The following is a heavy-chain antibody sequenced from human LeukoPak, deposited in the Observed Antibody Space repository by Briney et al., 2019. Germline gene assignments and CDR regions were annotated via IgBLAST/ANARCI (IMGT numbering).Heavy chain of an antibody. J-gene: IGHJ4*02. CDR2: INSDGSST. CDR3: ARVVGYCSGGSCWPFDY. Sequence: GGSLRLSCAASGFTFSSYWMHWVRQAPGKGLVWVSRINSDGSSTSYADSVKGRFTISRDNAKNSLYLQMNSLRAEDTAVYYCARVVGYCSGGSCWPFDYWGQGTLVTVSS. D-gene: IGHD2-15*01. V-gene: IGHV3-74*01. CDR1: GFTFSSYW.